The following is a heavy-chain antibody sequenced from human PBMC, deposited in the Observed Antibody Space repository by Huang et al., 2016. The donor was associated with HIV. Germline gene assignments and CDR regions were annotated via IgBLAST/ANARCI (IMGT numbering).Heavy chain of an antibody. J-gene: IGHJ4*02. V-gene: IGHV4-61*09. D-gene: IGHD3-22*01. CDR1: GGSISSGRYY. CDR2: IYPSGST. CDR3: ARVRGTYYYDSSGYPLDY. Sequence: QVQLQESGPGLVKPSQTLSLTCTVSGGSISSGRYYWSWIRQPAGKGLEWIGHIYPSGSTDYNPSLKSRVTISLDASKNQFSLKLSSVTAADTAVYLCARVRGTYYYDSSGYPLDYWGQGTLLTVSS.